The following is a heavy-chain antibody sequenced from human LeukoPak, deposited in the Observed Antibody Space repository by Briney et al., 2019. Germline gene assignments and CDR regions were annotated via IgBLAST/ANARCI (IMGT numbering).Heavy chain of an antibody. D-gene: IGHD3-22*01. V-gene: IGHV1-24*01. CDR2: FDPENGEM. Sequence: GASVKVSCEVSGYTLTQLVIHWVRQAPGEGLEWMGGFDPENGEMIYAQKFQGRVTMSEDTSTDTAYMDLSSLRSEDTAIYYCATVSSFDSNFYSYFWGQGTLVTVSS. CDR1: GYTLTQLV. CDR3: ATVSSFDSNFYSYF. J-gene: IGHJ4*02.